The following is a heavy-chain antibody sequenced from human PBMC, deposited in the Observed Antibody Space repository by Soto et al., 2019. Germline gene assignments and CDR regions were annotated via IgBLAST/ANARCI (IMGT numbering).Heavy chain of an antibody. V-gene: IGHV4-34*01. Sequence: SETLSLTCAVYGGSFSGYYWSWIRQPPGKGLEWIGEINHSGSTNYNPSLKSRVTISVDTSKNQFSLKLSSVTAADTAVYYCARWYNYGHYYYYYGMDVWGQGTTVTVSS. J-gene: IGHJ6*02. CDR3: ARWYNYGHYYYYYGMDV. CDR1: GGSFSGYY. D-gene: IGHD1-20*01. CDR2: INHSGST.